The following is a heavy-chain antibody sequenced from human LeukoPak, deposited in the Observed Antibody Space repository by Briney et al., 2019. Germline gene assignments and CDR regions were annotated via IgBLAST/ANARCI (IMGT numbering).Heavy chain of an antibody. V-gene: IGHV3-48*03. CDR3: ARDRGLAAAGTPFDY. J-gene: IGHJ4*02. Sequence: GGSLRLSCAASGFTFSSYEMNWVRQAPGKGLEWVSYISSSGSTIYYADSVKGRFTISRDNAKNSLYLQMNNLRAEDTAVYYCARDRGLAAAGTPFDYWGQGTLVTVSS. CDR2: ISSSGSTI. CDR1: GFTFSSYE. D-gene: IGHD6-13*01.